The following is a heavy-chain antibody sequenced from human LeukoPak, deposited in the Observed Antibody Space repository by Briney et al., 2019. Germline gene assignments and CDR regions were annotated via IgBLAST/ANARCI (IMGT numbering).Heavy chain of an antibody. D-gene: IGHD5-12*01. J-gene: IGHJ4*02. V-gene: IGHV1-18*01. CDR1: GYTFTSYG. Sequence: ASVKVSCKASGYTFTSYGISWVRQGPGQGLEWMGWISAYNGNTNYAQKLQGRVTMTTDTSTSTAYMELRSLRSDDTAVYYCARLDIVATILSNFDYWGQGTLVTVSS. CDR3: ARLDIVATILSNFDY. CDR2: ISAYNGNT.